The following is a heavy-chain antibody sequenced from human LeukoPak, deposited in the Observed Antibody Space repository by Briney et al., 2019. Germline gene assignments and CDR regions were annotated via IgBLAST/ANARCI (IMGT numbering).Heavy chain of an antibody. J-gene: IGHJ4*02. CDR2: IYYSGGT. CDR1: GGSIGRSSYY. D-gene: IGHD6-13*01. Sequence: SETLSLTCSVSGGSIGRSSYYWGWTRQPPGKGLEWSGSIYYSGGTYYNPSLKSRVTISVDTSRNQFSLKLGSVTAADTAVYYCARHGSIATGAFTYWGQGTLVTVSS. CDR3: ARHGSIATGAFTY. V-gene: IGHV4-39*01.